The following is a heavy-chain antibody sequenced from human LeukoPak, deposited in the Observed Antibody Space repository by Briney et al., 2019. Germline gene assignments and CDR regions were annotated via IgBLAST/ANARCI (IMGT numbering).Heavy chain of an antibody. D-gene: IGHD4-17*01. V-gene: IGHV3-11*01. CDR2: ISSSGSTI. J-gene: IGHJ4*02. CDR3: ARGSSYGDYYFDY. Sequence: GGSLRLSCAASGFTVSSFWMSWIRQAPGKGLEWVSYISSSGSTIYYADSVKGRITISRDNAKNSLYLQMNSLRAEDTAVYYCARGSSYGDYYFDYWGQGTLVTVSS. CDR1: GFTVSSFW.